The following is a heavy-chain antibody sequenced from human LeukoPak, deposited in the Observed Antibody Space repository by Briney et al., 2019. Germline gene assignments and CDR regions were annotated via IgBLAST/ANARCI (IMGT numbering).Heavy chain of an antibody. CDR2: ISGSGGST. CDR3: ARGQRGYSYGGLDY. D-gene: IGHD5-18*01. Sequence: PGGSLRLSCAASGFTFSSYAMSWVRQAPGKGLEWVSAISGSGGSTYYADSVKGRFTISRDNSQNTLYLQMNSLRAEDTAVYYCARGQRGYSYGGLDYWGQGTLVTVSS. V-gene: IGHV3-23*01. J-gene: IGHJ4*02. CDR1: GFTFSSYA.